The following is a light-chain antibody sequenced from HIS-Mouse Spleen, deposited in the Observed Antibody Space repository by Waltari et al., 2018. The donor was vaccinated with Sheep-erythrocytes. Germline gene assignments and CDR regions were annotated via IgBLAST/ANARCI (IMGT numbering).Light chain of an antibody. CDR2: AAS. CDR1: QGISSY. Sequence: AIRMTQSPSSLSASTGDRVTITCRASQGISSYLAWYQQKPGKSPKLLIYAASTLQSGVPSRFSGSGSGTDFTLTISCLQSEDFATYYCQQFNSHPMYTFGQGTKLEIK. V-gene: IGKV1-8*01. J-gene: IGKJ2*01. CDR3: QQFNSHPMYT.